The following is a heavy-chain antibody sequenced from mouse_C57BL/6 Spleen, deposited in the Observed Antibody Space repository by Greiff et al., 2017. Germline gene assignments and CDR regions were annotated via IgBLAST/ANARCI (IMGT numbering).Heavy chain of an antibody. Sequence: QVQLQQPGAELVMPAASVKLSCKASGYTFTSYWMHWVKQRPGQGLEWIGEIDPSDSYTNYNQKFKGTSTLTVDKSSSKAYMQLSSLTSEDSAIYYCARGQWLRRFDYWGQGTTLTVSS. J-gene: IGHJ2*01. CDR3: ARGQWLRRFDY. V-gene: IGHV1-69*01. CDR2: IDPSDSYT. D-gene: IGHD2-2*01. CDR1: GYTFTSYW.